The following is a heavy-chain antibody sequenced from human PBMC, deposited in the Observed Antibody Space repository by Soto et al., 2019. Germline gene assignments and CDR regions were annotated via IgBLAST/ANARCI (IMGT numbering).Heavy chain of an antibody. CDR3: ATIHLGKLSLLGYYYYYMDV. CDR1: GYTFTSYD. D-gene: IGHD3-16*02. CDR2: MNPNSGNT. Sequence: ASVKVSCKASGYTFTSYDINWVRQATGQGLEWMGWMNPNSGNTGYAQKFQGRVTMTRNTSISTAYMELSSLRSEDTAVYYCATIHLGKLSLLGYYYYYMDVWGKGTTVTVSS. J-gene: IGHJ6*03. V-gene: IGHV1-8*01.